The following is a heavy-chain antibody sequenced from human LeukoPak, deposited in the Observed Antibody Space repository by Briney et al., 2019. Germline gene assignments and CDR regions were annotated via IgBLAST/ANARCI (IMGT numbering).Heavy chain of an antibody. J-gene: IGHJ1*01. CDR1: GGSISNYY. CDR3: ARGIIYGVYGPGG. D-gene: IGHD4-17*01. V-gene: IGHV4-4*07. CDR2: IYTTGST. Sequence: PSESLSLTCSVSGGSISNYYWSWIRKPAGRGLEWIGRIYTTGSTNYNPSLKSRVTISVDTSKNQFSLKLSSVTAADTAVYYCARGIIYGVYGPGGWGQGIVVTVSS.